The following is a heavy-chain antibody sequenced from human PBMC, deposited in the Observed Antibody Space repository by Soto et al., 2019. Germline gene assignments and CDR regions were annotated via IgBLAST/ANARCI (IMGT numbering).Heavy chain of an antibody. CDR3: ARTIVVVPAASPGWFDP. Sequence: VSCKASGGTFSSYAISWVRQAPGQGLEWMGGIIPIFGTANYAQKFQGRVTITADKSTSTAYMELSSLRSEDTAVYYCARTIVVVPAASPGWFDPWGQGTLVTVSS. CDR2: IIPIFGTA. J-gene: IGHJ5*02. D-gene: IGHD2-2*01. CDR1: GGTFSSYA. V-gene: IGHV1-69*06.